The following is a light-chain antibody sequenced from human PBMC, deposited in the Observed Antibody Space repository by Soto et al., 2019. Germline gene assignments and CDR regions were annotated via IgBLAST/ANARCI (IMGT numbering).Light chain of an antibody. Sequence: ELVLTQSPGTLSLSPGERATLSCRASQTVRNNYLAWYQQKPGQAPRLLIYDASSRATGISDRFSGSGSGTDFTLTISSLESEDFAVYYCQQFSRYPLTFGGGTKVDIK. CDR2: DAS. CDR3: QQFSRYPLT. CDR1: QTVRNNY. J-gene: IGKJ4*01. V-gene: IGKV3-20*01.